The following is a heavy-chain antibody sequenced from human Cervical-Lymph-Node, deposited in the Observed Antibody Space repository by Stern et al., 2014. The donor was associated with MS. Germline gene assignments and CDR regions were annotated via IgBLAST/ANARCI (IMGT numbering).Heavy chain of an antibody. J-gene: IGHJ6*02. Sequence: VQLVQSGTEVKKHGSSVKGACKASRGTFSSYAISWVRPAPGPGLVWKGGIIPIFGTANYAQKFQGRVTITADESTSTAYMELSSLRSEDTAVYYCARGELKEGLVRGMDVWGQGTTVTVSS. CDR3: ARGELKEGLVRGMDV. CDR1: RGTFSSYA. CDR2: IIPIFGTA. V-gene: IGHV1-69*01. D-gene: IGHD1-26*01.